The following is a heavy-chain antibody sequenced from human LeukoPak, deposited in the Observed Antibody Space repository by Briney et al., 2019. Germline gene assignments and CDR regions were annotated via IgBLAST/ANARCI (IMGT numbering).Heavy chain of an antibody. V-gene: IGHV4-59*01. J-gene: IGHJ4*02. CDR3: ARDIYCGGDCYSE. Sequence: PSETLSLTCTVSGGSISSYYWSWIRQPPGKGLEWIGYIYYSGSTNYNPSLKSRVTISVDTSKNQLSLKLSSVTAADTAVYYCARDIYCGGDCYSEWGQGTLVTVSS. CDR1: GGSISSYY. D-gene: IGHD2-21*02. CDR2: IYYSGST.